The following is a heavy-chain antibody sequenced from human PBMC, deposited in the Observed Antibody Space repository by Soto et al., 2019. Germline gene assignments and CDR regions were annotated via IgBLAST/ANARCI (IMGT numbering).Heavy chain of an antibody. D-gene: IGHD2-21*02. V-gene: IGHV3-33*01. Sequence: QVQLVESGGGVVQPGRSLRLSCAASGFTFSSYGMHWVRQAPGKGLEWVAVIWYDGSNKYYADSVKGRFTISRDNSKNTLYLQMNSRRAEDTAVYSCARDLFMVTTAGDAFDIWGQGTMVTVSS. J-gene: IGHJ3*02. CDR2: IWYDGSNK. CDR3: ARDLFMVTTAGDAFDI. CDR1: GFTFSSYG.